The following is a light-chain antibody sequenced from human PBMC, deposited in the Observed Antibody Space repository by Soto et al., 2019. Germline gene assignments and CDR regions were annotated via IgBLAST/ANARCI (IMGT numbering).Light chain of an antibody. J-gene: IGKJ2*02. V-gene: IGKV1-5*03. CDR1: QSISSW. Sequence: DIQMTQSPSTLSASVGDRVTITCRASQSISSWLAWYQQKPGKAPKPLIYKASSLESGVPSRFSGSGSGIEFPLTISSLQPDDFSIYYCQQYNSYLCTFGQGTNLDFK. CDR2: KAS. CDR3: QQYNSYLCT.